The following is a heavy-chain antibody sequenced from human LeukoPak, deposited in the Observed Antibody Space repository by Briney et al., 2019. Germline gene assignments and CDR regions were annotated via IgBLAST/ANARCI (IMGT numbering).Heavy chain of an antibody. J-gene: IGHJ5*02. D-gene: IGHD1-14*01. Sequence: GGSLRLSCAASGFTFSNAWMSWVRQAPGKGLEWVGRIKSKTDGGTTDYAAPVKGRFTISRDDSKNTLYLQMNSLKTEDTAVYYCTTGIKSGWQGTDEPRGQGTLVTVSS. CDR2: IKSKTDGGTT. V-gene: IGHV3-15*01. CDR3: TTGIKSGWQGTDEP. CDR1: GFTFSNAW.